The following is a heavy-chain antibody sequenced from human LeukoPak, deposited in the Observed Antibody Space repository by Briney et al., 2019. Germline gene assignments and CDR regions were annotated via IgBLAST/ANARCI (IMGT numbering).Heavy chain of an antibody. V-gene: IGHV3-30*18. CDR1: GFTFSSHG. CDR3: AKDDCSSTSCHYYYYGMDV. J-gene: IGHJ6*02. CDR2: ISYDGSNK. Sequence: PGTFLRLSCAASGFTFSSHGMHWVRQAPGRGLEWVAVISYDGSNKYYADYVKGRFTISRDNSKNTLYLQKNSLRAEDTAVYYCAKDDCSSTSCHYYYYGMDVWGQGTTVSVSS. D-gene: IGHD2-2*01.